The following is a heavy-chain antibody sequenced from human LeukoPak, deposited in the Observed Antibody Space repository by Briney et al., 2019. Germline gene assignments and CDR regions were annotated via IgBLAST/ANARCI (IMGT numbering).Heavy chain of an antibody. CDR2: SQSKVDGGTT. J-gene: IGHJ4*02. Sequence: GGSLRLSCAASGFTFSNAWMSWVRQAPGKGLEWVGRSQSKVDGGTTDYAAPVNGRFTISRDDSKNTLYLQLNSLKTEDTAVYYCTTDLISGSGSFYNYRGQGTLVTVSS. V-gene: IGHV3-15*01. CDR1: GFTFSNAW. D-gene: IGHD3-10*01. CDR3: TTDLISGSGSFYNY.